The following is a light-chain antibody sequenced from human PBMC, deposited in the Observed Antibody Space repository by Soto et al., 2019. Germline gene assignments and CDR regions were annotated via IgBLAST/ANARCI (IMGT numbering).Light chain of an antibody. CDR1: QSVSSY. CDR3: QQRSDWPRT. CDR2: DAS. J-gene: IGKJ4*01. V-gene: IGKV3-11*01. Sequence: EIVLTQSPVTLSLSPGERATLSCSSSQSVSSYLAWYQQKPGQAPRLLIYDASNRATGIPDRFSGSGSGTDFTLTISGLEPEDFAVYYCQQRSDWPRTFGGGTKVEIK.